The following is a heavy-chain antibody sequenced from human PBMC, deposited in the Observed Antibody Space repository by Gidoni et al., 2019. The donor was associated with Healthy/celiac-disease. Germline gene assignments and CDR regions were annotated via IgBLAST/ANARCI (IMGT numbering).Heavy chain of an antibody. CDR1: GFTFSCYG. Sequence: QVQLVESVGGVVQPWRSLRLSCSASGFTFSCYGMPWVRQAPGKWLEGGAVISYDGSNKYYADAVKGRVTISRDNSKNTLYLQMNSLRAEDTAVYYCAKEGAMIVVVHDAFDIWGQGTMVTVSS. V-gene: IGHV3-30*18. CDR3: AKEGAMIVVVHDAFDI. D-gene: IGHD3-22*01. J-gene: IGHJ3*02. CDR2: ISYDGSNK.